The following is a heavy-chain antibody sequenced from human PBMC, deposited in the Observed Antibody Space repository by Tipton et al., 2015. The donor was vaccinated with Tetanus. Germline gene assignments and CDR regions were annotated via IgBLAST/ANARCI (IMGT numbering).Heavy chain of an antibody. J-gene: IGHJ4*02. V-gene: IGHV3-7*01. CDR3: AKDGCFSVGCLGSDY. CDR2: INPDGSAK. Sequence: SLRLSCVASGFPFSRYWTTWVRQAPGKGLEWVANINPDGSAKYYVDSVKGRFTISRDNAKNSLYLQINNLRVEDTAVYYCAKDGCFSVGCLGSDYWGQGNLVTVSS. CDR1: GFPFSRYW. D-gene: IGHD5/OR15-5a*01.